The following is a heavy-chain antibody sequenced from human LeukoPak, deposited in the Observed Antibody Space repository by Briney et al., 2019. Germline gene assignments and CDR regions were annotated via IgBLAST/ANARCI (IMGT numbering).Heavy chain of an antibody. CDR1: GYTFTGYG. CDR3: ARAHTSAPGTLFDY. Sequence: ASVKVSCKASGYTFTGYGISWVRQAPGQGLEWMGRTNPSGSSTRYAQKFQGRVTMTKDTSTSTLYMELSSLGSEDTAVYYCARAHTSAPGTLFDYWGQGTLVTVSS. V-gene: IGHV1-46*01. D-gene: IGHD3-3*01. J-gene: IGHJ4*02. CDR2: TNPSGSST.